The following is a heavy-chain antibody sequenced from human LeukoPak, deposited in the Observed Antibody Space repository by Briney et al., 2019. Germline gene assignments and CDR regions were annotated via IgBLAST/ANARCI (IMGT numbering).Heavy chain of an antibody. D-gene: IGHD2-2*01. CDR2: MNPNRGNT. Sequence: ASVKVSCKASGYTFTSYEINWVRQATGQGLEWMGWMNPNRGNTGYAHKFQGRVTMTGNTSISTAYMELSSLRSEDTAVYYCARNNYCSSTSCYSYYYYYYMDVWGKGTTVTVSS. V-gene: IGHV1-8*01. CDR3: ARNNYCSSTSCYSYYYYYYMDV. J-gene: IGHJ6*03. CDR1: GYTFTSYE.